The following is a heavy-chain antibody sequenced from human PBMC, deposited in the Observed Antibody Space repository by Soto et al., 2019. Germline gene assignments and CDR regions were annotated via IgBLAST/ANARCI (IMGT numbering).Heavy chain of an antibody. Sequence: SLRLSCAASGFTFSSYAMSWVRQAPWKGLEWVSAISGSGGSTYYADSVKGRFTISRDNSKNTLYLQMNSLRAEDTAVYYCAKDLGYGSGSYYKSPRYYGMDVWGQGTTVTVSS. CDR1: GFTFSSYA. D-gene: IGHD3-10*01. CDR3: AKDLGYGSGSYYKSPRYYGMDV. J-gene: IGHJ6*02. CDR2: ISGSGGST. V-gene: IGHV3-23*01.